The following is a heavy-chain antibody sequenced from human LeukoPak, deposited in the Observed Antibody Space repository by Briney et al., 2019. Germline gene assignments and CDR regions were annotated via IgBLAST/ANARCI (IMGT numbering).Heavy chain of an antibody. J-gene: IGHJ6*04. V-gene: IGHV4-38-2*01. Sequence: SETLSLTCAVSAFSISTGYYWGWIRQPPGKGLEWIGNIYHSGSTFYNPSLKSRVTISVDTSKNQFSLKVTSVIAADTAVYYCARSYSGMDVWGKGTTVTVSS. CDR1: AFSISTGYY. CDR3: ARSYSGMDV. CDR2: IYHSGST. D-gene: IGHD2-21*01.